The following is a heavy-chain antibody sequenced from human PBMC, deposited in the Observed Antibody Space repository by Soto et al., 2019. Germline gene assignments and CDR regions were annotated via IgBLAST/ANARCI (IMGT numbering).Heavy chain of an antibody. CDR3: ARDFAGGSSGIDV. J-gene: IGHJ6*02. D-gene: IGHD2-8*02. V-gene: IGHV4-30-2*01. CDR1: GDTISTGGYS. Sequence: PSETLSLTCAVSGDTISTGGYSWAWIRQPPGKALEWIGHTYHSGNPYYNPSLKSRVIISVDRSKNQFSLKLSSVTAADTAVYFCARDFAGGSSGIDVWGQGTTVTVSS. CDR2: TYHSGNP.